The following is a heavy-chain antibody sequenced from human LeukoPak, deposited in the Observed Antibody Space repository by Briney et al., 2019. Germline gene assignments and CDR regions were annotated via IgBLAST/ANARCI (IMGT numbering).Heavy chain of an antibody. V-gene: IGHV4-61*02. CDR1: GGSISSGSYY. Sequence: SETLSLTCTVSGGSISSGSYYWSWIRQPAGKGLEWIGRIYTSGSTNYNPSLKSRVTISVDTSKNQFSLKLSSVTAADTAVYYCVRTNIAAVDYWGQGTLVTVSS. CDR3: VRTNIAAVDY. CDR2: IYTSGST. D-gene: IGHD6-13*01. J-gene: IGHJ4*02.